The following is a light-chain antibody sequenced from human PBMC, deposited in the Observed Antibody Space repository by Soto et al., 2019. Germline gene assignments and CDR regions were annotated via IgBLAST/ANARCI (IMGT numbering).Light chain of an antibody. CDR3: QQYGTSPLT. V-gene: IGKV3-20*01. J-gene: IGKJ4*01. CDR2: GAS. Sequence: EIVLTQSPGTLSLSPGERATLSCKASQSVSSSYLAWYQQKPGQAPRIFICGASSRATGIPDRFSGSGSGTDFNFTISRLEPEDFAVYYCQQYGTSPLTFGGGTKVDIK. CDR1: QSVSSSY.